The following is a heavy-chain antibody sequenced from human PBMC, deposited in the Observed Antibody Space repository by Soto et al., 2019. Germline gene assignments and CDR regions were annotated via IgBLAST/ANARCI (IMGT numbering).Heavy chain of an antibody. CDR1: GYTFTSYG. V-gene: IGHV1-18*01. CDR2: ISAYNGNT. J-gene: IGHJ6*02. CDR3: ARLNMVRGADGKYYYYYGMDV. D-gene: IGHD3-10*01. Sequence: ASVKVSCKASGYTFTSYGISWVRQAPGQGLEWMGWISAYNGNTNYAQKLQGRVTMTTDTSTSTAYMELRSLRSDDTAVYYCARLNMVRGADGKYYYYYGMDVWGQGTTVTVSS.